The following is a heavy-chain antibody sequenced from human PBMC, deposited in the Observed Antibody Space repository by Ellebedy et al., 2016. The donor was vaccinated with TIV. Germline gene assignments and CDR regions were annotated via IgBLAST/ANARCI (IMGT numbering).Heavy chain of an antibody. V-gene: IGHV5-10-1*01. D-gene: IGHD3-10*01. Sequence: PGGSLRLSCKGSGYSFTSYWISWVRQMPGKGLEWMGRIDPSDSYTNYRPSFQGHVTISADKSISTAYLQWSSLKASDTAMYYCAVTYRGYGTLWGAFDIWGQGTMVTVSS. CDR3: AVTYRGYGTLWGAFDI. CDR2: IDPSDSYT. CDR1: GYSFTSYW. J-gene: IGHJ3*02.